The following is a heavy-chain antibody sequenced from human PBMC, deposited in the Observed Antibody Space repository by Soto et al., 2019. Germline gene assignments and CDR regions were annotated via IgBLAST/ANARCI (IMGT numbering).Heavy chain of an antibody. J-gene: IGHJ5*02. CDR1: GYTFTSYG. V-gene: IGHV1-18*01. Sequence: ASVKVSCKASGYTFTSYGISWVRQAPGQGLELMGWISAYNGNTNYAQKLQGRVTMTTDTSTSTAYMELRSLRSDDTAVYYCARVPPVVVPATNWFDPWGQGTLVTVYS. CDR2: ISAYNGNT. D-gene: IGHD2-2*01. CDR3: ARVPPVVVPATNWFDP.